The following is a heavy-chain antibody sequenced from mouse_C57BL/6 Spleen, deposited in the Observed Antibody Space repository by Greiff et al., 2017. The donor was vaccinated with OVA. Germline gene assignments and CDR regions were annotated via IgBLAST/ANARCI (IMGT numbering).Heavy chain of an antibody. V-gene: IGHV1-9*01. CDR3: ARGPYYYGSSYYAMDY. CDR1: GYTFTGYW. D-gene: IGHD1-1*01. Sequence: QVQLQQSGAELMKPGASVKLSCKATGYTFTGYWIEWVKQRPGHGLEWNGEILPGSGSTNYNEKFKGKATFTADTSSNTAYMQLSSLTTEDSAIYYCARGPYYYGSSYYAMDYWGQGTSVTVSS. J-gene: IGHJ4*01. CDR2: ILPGSGST.